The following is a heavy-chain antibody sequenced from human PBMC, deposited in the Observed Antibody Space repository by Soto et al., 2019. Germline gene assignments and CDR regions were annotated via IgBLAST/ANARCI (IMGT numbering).Heavy chain of an antibody. CDR1: GFTFSDYA. J-gene: IGHJ3*01. CDR2: ISGSGIST. D-gene: IGHD6-25*01. V-gene: IGHV3-23*01. CDR3: AKDNGGLSDTFHF. Sequence: EVLLLESGGGLIQPGGSLRLSCAASGFTFSDYAMNWVRQAPGRGLEWVSTISGSGISTYYADSVKGRFTVSRDNFKNTLYLKKNSLRAEDTALYYCAKDNGGLSDTFHFWGQGTMVTVSS.